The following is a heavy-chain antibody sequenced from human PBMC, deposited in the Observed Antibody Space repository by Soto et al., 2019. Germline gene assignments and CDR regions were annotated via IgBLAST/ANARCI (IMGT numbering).Heavy chain of an antibody. CDR1: GYTFTSSY. CDR3: AREPTYYYDSSGQQDGMYV. CDR2: INPSGGST. V-gene: IGHV1-46*01. D-gene: IGHD3-22*01. J-gene: IGHJ6*02. Sequence: GASVKVSCKASGYTFTSSYVHWVRQAPGQGLEWMGIINPSGGSTSYAQKFQGRVTMTRDTSTSTVYMELSSLRSEDTAVYYCAREPTYYYDSSGQQDGMYVWGQGTTVTVSS.